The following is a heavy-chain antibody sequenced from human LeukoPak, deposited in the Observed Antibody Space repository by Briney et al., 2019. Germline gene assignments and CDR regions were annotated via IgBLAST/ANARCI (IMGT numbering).Heavy chain of an antibody. V-gene: IGHV3-21*01. J-gene: IGHJ6*02. CDR3: ARVLTMVRGVIITWYYGMDV. CDR2: ISSSSSYI. D-gene: IGHD3-10*01. CDR1: GFTFSSYS. Sequence: PGGSLRLSCAASGFTFSSYSMNWVRQAPGKGLEWVSSISSSSSYIYCADSVKGRFTISRGNAKNSLYLQMNSLRAEDTAVYYCARVLTMVRGVIITWYYGMDVWGQGTTVTVSS.